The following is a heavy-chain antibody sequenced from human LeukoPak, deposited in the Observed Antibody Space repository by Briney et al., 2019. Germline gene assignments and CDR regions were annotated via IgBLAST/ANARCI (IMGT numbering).Heavy chain of an antibody. CDR2: IIPIFGTA. V-gene: IGHV1-69*05. CDR3: ASALRDFWSGYYRPFDY. D-gene: IGHD3-3*01. J-gene: IGHJ4*02. CDR1: GGTFSSYA. Sequence: ASVKVSCKASGGTFSSYAISWVRQAPGQGLEWMGGIIPIFGTANYAQKFQGRVTITTDESTSTAYMELSSLRSEDTAVYYCASALRDFWSGYYRPFDYWGQGTLVTVSS.